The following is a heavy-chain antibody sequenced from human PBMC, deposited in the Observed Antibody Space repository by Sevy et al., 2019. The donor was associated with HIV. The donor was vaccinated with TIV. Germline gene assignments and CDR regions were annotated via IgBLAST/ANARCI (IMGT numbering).Heavy chain of an antibody. CDR2: IRYDGSNN. V-gene: IGHV3-30*02. CDR1: GFTFSSYG. CDR3: AKVGQSSSWYGDFDY. Sequence: GGSLRLSCAASGFTFSSYGMHWVRQAPGKGLEWVAFIRYDGSNNYYADSVKGRFTISRDNSKNTLYLQMNSLRAEDTAVYYCAKVGQSSSWYGDFDYWGQGTLVTVSS. J-gene: IGHJ4*02. D-gene: IGHD6-13*01.